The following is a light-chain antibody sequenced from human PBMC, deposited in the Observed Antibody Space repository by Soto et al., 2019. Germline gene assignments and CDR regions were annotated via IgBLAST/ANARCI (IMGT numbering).Light chain of an antibody. CDR2: LNN. V-gene: IGLV1-44*01. CDR1: RSNIGSNT. CDR3: QSYDSSLSGSV. Sequence: QSVLTQPPSASGTPGQRVTISCSGSRSNIGSNTVSWYQQLPGTAPKVLMYLNNQRPSGVPDRFSGSKSGTSASLAITGLQAEDEADYYCQSYDSSLSGSVFGGGTKVTVL. J-gene: IGLJ2*01.